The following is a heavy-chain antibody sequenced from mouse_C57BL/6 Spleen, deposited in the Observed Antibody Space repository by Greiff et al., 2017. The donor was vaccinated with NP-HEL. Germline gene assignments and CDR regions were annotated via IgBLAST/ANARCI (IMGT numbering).Heavy chain of an antibody. D-gene: IGHD3-1*01. Sequence: VQLQQSGPELVKPGASVKISCKASGYAFSSSWMNWVKQRPGKGLEWIGRIYPGDGDTNYNGKFKGKATLTADKSSSTAYMQLSSLTSEDSAVDFCASGHGPPSVYFDYWGKGTTLTVSS. CDR2: IYPGDGDT. CDR3: ASGHGPPSVYFDY. CDR1: GYAFSSSW. V-gene: IGHV1-82*01. J-gene: IGHJ2*01.